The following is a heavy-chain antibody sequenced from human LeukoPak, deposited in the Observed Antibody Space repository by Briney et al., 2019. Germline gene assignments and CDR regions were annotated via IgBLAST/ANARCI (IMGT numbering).Heavy chain of an antibody. CDR2: IYYSGST. D-gene: IGHD6-6*01. J-gene: IGHJ5*02. Sequence: PSETLSVTCTVSGGSISDYHWNWIRQPPGKTLEWIGSIYYSGSTSYNPSLKSRATISVDTSKNQFSLNLNSVTAADTAVYYCARKVRSSLYNWFDPWGPGTLVTVSS. CDR1: GGSISDYH. V-gene: IGHV4-59*08. CDR3: ARKVRSSLYNWFDP.